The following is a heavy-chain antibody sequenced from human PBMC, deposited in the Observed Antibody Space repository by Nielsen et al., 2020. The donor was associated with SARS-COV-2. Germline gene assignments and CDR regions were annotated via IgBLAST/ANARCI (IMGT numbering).Heavy chain of an antibody. CDR3: ARVDSSSYHFFDY. Sequence: ASVKVSCKASGYPFTGYYMHWVRQAPGQGLEWMGWINPNSGGTNYAQKFQGWVTMTRDTSISTAYMELSRLRSDDTAVYYCARVDSSSYHFFDYWGQGTLVTVSS. V-gene: IGHV1-2*04. CDR2: INPNSGGT. D-gene: IGHD6-6*01. CDR1: GYPFTGYY. J-gene: IGHJ4*02.